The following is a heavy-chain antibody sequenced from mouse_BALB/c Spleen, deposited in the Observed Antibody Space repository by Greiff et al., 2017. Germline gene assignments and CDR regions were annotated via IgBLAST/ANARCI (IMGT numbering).Heavy chain of an antibody. CDR3: ARNGEYDYDGWFAY. D-gene: IGHD2-4*01. V-gene: IGHV1-31*01. Sequence: VQLQQSGPELVKPGASVKISCKASGYSFTGYYMHWVKQSHVKSLEWIGRINPYNGATSYNQNFKDKASLTVDKSSSTAYMELHSLTSEDSAVYYCARNGEYDYDGWFAYWGQGTLVTVSA. CDR2: INPYNGAT. CDR1: GYSFTGYY. J-gene: IGHJ3*01.